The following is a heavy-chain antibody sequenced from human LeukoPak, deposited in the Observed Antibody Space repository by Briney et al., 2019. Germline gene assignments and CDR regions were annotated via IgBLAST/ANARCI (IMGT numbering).Heavy chain of an antibody. CDR2: MNPNSGNT. V-gene: IGHV1-8*03. J-gene: IGHJ4*02. D-gene: IGHD4-17*01. Sequence: ASVKVSCKASGYTFTSYDINWVRQATGQGLEWMGWMNPNSGNTGYAQKFQGRVTITRNTSISTAYMELSSLRSEDTAVYYCARGGMWTTVTTVWGQGTLVTVSS. CDR3: ARGGMWTTVTTV. CDR1: GYTFTSYD.